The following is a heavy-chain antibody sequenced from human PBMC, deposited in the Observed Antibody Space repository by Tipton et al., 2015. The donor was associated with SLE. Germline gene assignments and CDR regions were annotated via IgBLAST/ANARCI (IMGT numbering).Heavy chain of an antibody. CDR3: ARNLWRFHFYYMEV. D-gene: IGHD1-14*01. J-gene: IGHJ6*03. CDR1: GYSPNNGYY. V-gene: IGHV4-38-2*02. Sequence: PGLVKPSETLSLSCTVSGYSPNNGYYWGWIRQPPGKGLEWIGSVVHSGSTYYNPSVMRRVTISVDTSRNQFSLKLSSVTAADTAVYFCARNLWRFHFYYMEVGGQGTTVTVSS. CDR2: VVHSGST.